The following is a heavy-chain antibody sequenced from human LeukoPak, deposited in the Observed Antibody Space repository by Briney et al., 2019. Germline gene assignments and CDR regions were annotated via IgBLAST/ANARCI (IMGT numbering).Heavy chain of an antibody. CDR1: GFTVSSNY. CDR3: ARGYGSGSYYNPEYNWFDP. J-gene: IGHJ5*02. Sequence: GGSLRLSCAASGFTVSSNYMSWVRQAPGKGLEWVSVSYSGGSTYYADSVKGRFTISRHNSKNTLYLQMNSLRAEDTAVYYCARGYGSGSYYNPEYNWFDPWGQGTLVTVSS. D-gene: IGHD3-10*01. CDR2: SYSGGST. V-gene: IGHV3-53*04.